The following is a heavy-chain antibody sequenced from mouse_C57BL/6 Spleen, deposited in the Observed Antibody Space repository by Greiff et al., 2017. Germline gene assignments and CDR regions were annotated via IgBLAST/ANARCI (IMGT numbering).Heavy chain of an antibody. V-gene: IGHV5-16*01. J-gene: IGHJ4*01. CDR2: INYDGSST. CDR1: GFTFSDYY. CDR3: AREERRLYYAMDY. Sequence: EVMLVESEGGLVQPGSSMKLSCTASGFTFSDYYMAWVRQVPEKGLEWVANINYDGSSTYYLDSLKSRFIISRDNAKNILYLQMSSLKSEYTATYYCAREERRLYYAMDYWGQGTSVTVSS. D-gene: IGHD2-12*01.